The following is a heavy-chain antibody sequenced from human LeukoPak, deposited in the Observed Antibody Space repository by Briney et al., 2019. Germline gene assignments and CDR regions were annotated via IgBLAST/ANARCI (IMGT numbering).Heavy chain of an antibody. D-gene: IGHD6-13*01. CDR3: ARDGYSSSWYSGY. Sequence: GGSLRLSCAASEFTFSSYSMNWVRQAPGKGLEWVSSISSSSSYIYYAGSVKGRFTISRDNAKNSLYLQMNSLRAEDTAVCYCARDGYSSSWYSGYWGQGTLVTVSS. J-gene: IGHJ4*02. CDR2: ISSSSSYI. V-gene: IGHV3-21*01. CDR1: EFTFSSYS.